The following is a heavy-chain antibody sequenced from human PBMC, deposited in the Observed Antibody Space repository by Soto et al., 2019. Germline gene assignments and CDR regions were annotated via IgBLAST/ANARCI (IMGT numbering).Heavy chain of an antibody. CDR1: GFTFTSYA. D-gene: IGHD3-9*01. Sequence: EVQLLESGGDLVQPGGSLRLSCAASGFTFTSYAMSWIRQAPGKGLEWVSAITGGGDNTYYADSVKGRFTISRDNSKXXXXXXXXXXXXXXXXXXXXXXDGGSRDWLTVNWGQGTLVTVSS. CDR3: XXDGGSRDWLTVN. V-gene: IGHV3-23*01. J-gene: IGHJ4*02. CDR2: ITGGGDNT.